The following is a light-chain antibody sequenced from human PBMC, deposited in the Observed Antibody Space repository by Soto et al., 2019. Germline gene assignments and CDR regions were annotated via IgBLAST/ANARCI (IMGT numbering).Light chain of an antibody. Sequence: DIQMPQSPSTLSGSVGDRVTITCRASPPISSWLAWYQQKPGKAPKHLIYKASTLKSGVPSRSSGSGSGTEFTLTISSLQPDDFATYYCQHYNSYSEAFGQGTKVELK. CDR1: PPISSW. J-gene: IGKJ1*01. CDR3: QHYNSYSEA. V-gene: IGKV1-5*03. CDR2: KAS.